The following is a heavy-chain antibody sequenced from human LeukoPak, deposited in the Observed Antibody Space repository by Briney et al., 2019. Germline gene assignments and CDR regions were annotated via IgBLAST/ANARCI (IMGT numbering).Heavy chain of an antibody. D-gene: IGHD6-13*01. CDR1: GGSISSSSYY. CDR3: ACCYSSSCGYYFDY. J-gene: IGHJ4*02. V-gene: IGHV4-39*07. CDR2: IYYSGST. Sequence: PSETLSLTCTVSGGSISSSSYYWGWLRQPPGKGLEWIGSIYYSGSTYYNPSLKSRVTISVDTSKNQFSLKLSSVTAADTAVYYCACCYSSSCGYYFDYWGQGTLVTVSS.